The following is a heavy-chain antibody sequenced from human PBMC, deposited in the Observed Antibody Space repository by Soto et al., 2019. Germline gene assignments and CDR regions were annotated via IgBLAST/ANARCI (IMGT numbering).Heavy chain of an antibody. V-gene: IGHV4-34*01. CDR3: AREERGYSYGLFDY. Sequence: SETLSLTCAVYGGSFSGYYWSWIRQPPGKGLEWIGEINHSGSTNYNPSLKSRVTISVDTSKNQFSLKLSSVTAADTAVYYCAREERGYSYGLFDYWGQGTLVTV. CDR2: INHSGST. D-gene: IGHD5-18*01. CDR1: GGSFSGYY. J-gene: IGHJ4*02.